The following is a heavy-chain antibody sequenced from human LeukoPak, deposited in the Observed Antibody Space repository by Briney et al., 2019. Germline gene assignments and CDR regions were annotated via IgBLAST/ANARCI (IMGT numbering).Heavy chain of an antibody. CDR2: ISWNSGSI. J-gene: IGHJ5*02. Sequence: SLRLSCAASGFTFDDYAMHWVRQAPGKGLEWVSGISWNSGSIGYADSVKGRFTISRDNAKNSLYLQMNSLRAEDTALYYCAKDSSSWYRAGWFDPWGQGTLVTVSS. CDR1: GFTFDDYA. V-gene: IGHV3-9*01. D-gene: IGHD6-13*01. CDR3: AKDSSSWYRAGWFDP.